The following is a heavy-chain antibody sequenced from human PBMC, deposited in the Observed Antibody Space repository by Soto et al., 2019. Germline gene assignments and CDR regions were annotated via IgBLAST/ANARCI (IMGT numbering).Heavy chain of an antibody. CDR3: ARAGDYYDSSGYYACDI. V-gene: IGHV3-66*01. D-gene: IGHD3-22*01. CDR2: IYSGGST. J-gene: IGHJ3*02. CDR1: GFTVSSNY. Sequence: GGSLRLSCAAAGFTVSSNYMSWVRQAPGRGLEWVSVIYSGGSTYYEDSVKGRFTISRDNSKNTLARQMNSLRAEDTAVDYCARAGDYYDSSGYYACDIWGQGPMVTVSS.